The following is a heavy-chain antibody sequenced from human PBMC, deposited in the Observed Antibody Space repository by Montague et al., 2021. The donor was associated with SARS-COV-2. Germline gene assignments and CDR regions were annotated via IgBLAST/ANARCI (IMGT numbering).Heavy chain of an antibody. CDR2: IYYTGST. D-gene: IGHD3-3*01. V-gene: IGHV4-39*01. CDR3: ARGLGRPGTIFGVALY. Sequence: SETLSLTCTVSGGSISSSSYYWGWIRQPPGKGLEWIGSIYYTGSTYYNPSLKSRVTISVDTSKNQFSLKLSSVTAADTAVYYCARGLGRPGTIFGVALYWGQGTLVTVSS. J-gene: IGHJ4*02. CDR1: GGSISSSSYY.